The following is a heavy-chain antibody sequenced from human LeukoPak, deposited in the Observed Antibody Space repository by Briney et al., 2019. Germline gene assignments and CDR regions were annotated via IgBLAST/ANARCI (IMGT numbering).Heavy chain of an antibody. J-gene: IGHJ2*01. V-gene: IGHV4-4*07. CDR2: MYSSGS. Sequence: SETLSLTCTVSGGSISSYYLSWIRQTAGKGLEWIGRMYSSGSNYNPSLKSRVTISVDTSKNQFSLKLTSVTAADTAVYYCARIYYSSSYDYWYFDLWGRGTLVTVSS. CDR1: GGSISSYY. D-gene: IGHD6-13*01. CDR3: ARIYYSSSYDYWYFDL.